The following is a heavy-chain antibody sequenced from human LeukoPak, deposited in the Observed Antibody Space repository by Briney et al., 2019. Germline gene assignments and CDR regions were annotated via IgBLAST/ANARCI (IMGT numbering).Heavy chain of an antibody. D-gene: IGHD5-18*01. Sequence: SETLSLTCAAYGGTFSGYYWSWIRQPPGKGLEWIGEINHSGSTNYNPSLKSRVTISVDTSKHQFSLRLSSVTAADTAVYYCARRGFPYSYGYSPGLYYFDYWGQGTLVTVSS. CDR3: ARRGFPYSYGYSPGLYYFDY. CDR1: GGTFSGYY. J-gene: IGHJ4*02. V-gene: IGHV4-34*01. CDR2: INHSGST.